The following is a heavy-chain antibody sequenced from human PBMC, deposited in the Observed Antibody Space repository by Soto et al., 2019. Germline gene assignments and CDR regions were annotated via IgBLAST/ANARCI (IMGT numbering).Heavy chain of an antibody. J-gene: IGHJ4*02. CDR2: IYYSGST. D-gene: IGHD3-10*01. CDR1: GGSISSGDYY. V-gene: IGHV4-30-4*01. CDR3: ARTTTELGITMARWYFDE. Sequence: SETLSLTCTVSGGSISSGDYYWSWIRQPPGKGLEWIGYIYYSGSTYYNPSLKSRVTISVDTSKNQFSLKLSSVTAADTAVYYCARTTTELGITMARWYFDEWGQGNLVTV.